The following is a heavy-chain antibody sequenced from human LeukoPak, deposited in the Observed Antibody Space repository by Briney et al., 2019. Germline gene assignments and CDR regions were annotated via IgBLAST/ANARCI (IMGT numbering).Heavy chain of an antibody. V-gene: IGHV1-2*04. D-gene: IGHD3-10*01. CDR1: GYTFTGYY. Sequence: ASVKVSFKGSGYTFTGYYMHWVRQPRGQGLEWMGCINPNSGGTNYAQKFQGWVTMTRDTSISTAYIELSRLRSDDTAVYYCARYGSGTNPPFDYWGQGTLVTVSS. CDR2: INPNSGGT. J-gene: IGHJ4*02. CDR3: ARYGSGTNPPFDY.